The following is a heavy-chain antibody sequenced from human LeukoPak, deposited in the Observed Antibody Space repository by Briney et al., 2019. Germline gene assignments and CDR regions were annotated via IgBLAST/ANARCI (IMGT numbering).Heavy chain of an antibody. J-gene: IGHJ5*02. CDR2: LSGSRNTI. V-gene: IGHV3-48*02. Sequence: PGGSLRLSCAASGFTFSTYSMNWVRQAPGKGLEWISYLSGSRNTIYYADSVKGRFTISRDNAKNSLFLKMSNLRDEDTAVYYCATGELGGAPWGQGTQVTVSS. D-gene: IGHD1-26*01. CDR1: GFTFSTYS. CDR3: ATGELGGAP.